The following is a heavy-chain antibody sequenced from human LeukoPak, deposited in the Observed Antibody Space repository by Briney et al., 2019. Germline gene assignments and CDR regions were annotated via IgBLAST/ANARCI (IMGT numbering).Heavy chain of an antibody. V-gene: IGHV3-23*01. CDR2: ISGSGVST. CDR1: GFTFSSYA. D-gene: IGHD4-17*01. CDR3: ARDEGGDYVYYYYGMDV. J-gene: IGHJ6*02. Sequence: PGGSLRLSCAASGFTFSSYAMSWVRQAPGKGLEWVSAISGSGVSTYYADSVKGRFTVSRDNSKNTLYLQMNSLRAEDTAVYYCARDEGGDYVYYYYGMDVWGQGTTVTVSS.